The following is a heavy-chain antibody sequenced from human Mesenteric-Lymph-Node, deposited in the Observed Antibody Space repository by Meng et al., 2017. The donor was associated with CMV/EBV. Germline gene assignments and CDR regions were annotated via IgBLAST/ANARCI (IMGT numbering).Heavy chain of an antibody. CDR1: GFTFDDYA. V-gene: IGHV3-9*01. Sequence: SLKISCAASGFTFDDYAMHWVRQAPGKGLEWVSGISWNSGSIGYADSVKGRFTISRDNAKNSLYLQMNSLRAEDTAVYYCATDRSLQRAFDIWGQGTMVTVSS. D-gene: IGHD1-26*01. CDR3: ATDRSLQRAFDI. J-gene: IGHJ3*02. CDR2: ISWNSGSI.